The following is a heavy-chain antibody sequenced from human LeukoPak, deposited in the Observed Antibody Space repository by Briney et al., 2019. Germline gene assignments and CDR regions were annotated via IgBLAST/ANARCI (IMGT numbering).Heavy chain of an antibody. Sequence: ASVKVSCKASGYTFSTYYMHWVRQAPGQGLEWMGWIHPDSGATNYAQKFQGRVTLTRDRSITSLYMELSSLRSDDTAIYYCVRENWHYDYWGQGTQATVSS. CDR3: VRENWHYDY. V-gene: IGHV1-2*02. J-gene: IGHJ4*02. CDR2: IHPDSGAT. D-gene: IGHD1-7*01. CDR1: GYTFSTYY.